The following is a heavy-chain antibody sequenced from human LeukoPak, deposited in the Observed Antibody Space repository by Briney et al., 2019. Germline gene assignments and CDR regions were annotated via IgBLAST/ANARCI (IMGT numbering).Heavy chain of an antibody. Sequence: PGGSLRLSCAASGFTFSSYWMSWVRQAPGKGLEWVANIKQDGSEKYYVDSVKGRFTISRDNAENSLYLQMNSLRAEDTAVYYCARRVGSSSWYYYYYYMDVWGKGTTVTVSS. CDR3: ARRVGSSSWYYYYYYMDV. CDR2: IKQDGSEK. D-gene: IGHD6-13*01. V-gene: IGHV3-7*01. CDR1: GFTFSSYW. J-gene: IGHJ6*03.